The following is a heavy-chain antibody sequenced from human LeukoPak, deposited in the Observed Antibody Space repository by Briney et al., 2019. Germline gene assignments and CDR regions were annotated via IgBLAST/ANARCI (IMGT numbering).Heavy chain of an antibody. Sequence: GGSLRLSCAASGFTVSSNYMSWVRQAPGKGLEWVSVIYSGGSTYYADSVKGRFTISRDNSKNTLYLQKNSLRAEDTAVYYCAGQWLVLDYYYGMDVWGQGTTVTVSS. D-gene: IGHD6-19*01. CDR1: GFTVSSNY. V-gene: IGHV3-66*02. CDR3: AGQWLVLDYYYGMDV. CDR2: IYSGGST. J-gene: IGHJ6*02.